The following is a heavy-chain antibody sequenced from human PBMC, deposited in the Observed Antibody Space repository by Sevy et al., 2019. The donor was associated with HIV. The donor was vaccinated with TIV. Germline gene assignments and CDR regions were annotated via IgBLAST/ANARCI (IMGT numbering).Heavy chain of an antibody. CDR3: ARDSASRGDDAFDI. D-gene: IGHD1-26*01. J-gene: IGHJ3*02. Sequence: SETLSLTCTVSGGFISSYYWSWIRQPPGKGLEWIGYIYYSGSTNYNPSLKSRVTISVDTSKNQFSLKLSSVTAADTAVYYCARDSASRGDDAFDIWGQGTMVTVSS. CDR2: IYYSGST. V-gene: IGHV4-59*01. CDR1: GGFISSYY.